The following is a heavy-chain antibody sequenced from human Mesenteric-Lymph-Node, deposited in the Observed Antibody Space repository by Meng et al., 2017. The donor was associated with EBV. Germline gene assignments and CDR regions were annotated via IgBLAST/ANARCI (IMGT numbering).Heavy chain of an antibody. D-gene: IGHD3-22*01. CDR2: MSHSGSS. CDR1: GDSVTSSNW. CDR3: ARILVGENSGYFLDY. Sequence: VPLQGSGPGLVKPLGTLSLTCGVSGDSVTSSNWWSWVRQPPGKGLEWIGEMSHSGSSNYNPSLNNRVTTSVDKSKNRVFLQLSSVTAADTAMYYCARILVGENSGYFLDYWGQGILVTVSS. J-gene: IGHJ4*02. V-gene: IGHV4-4*03.